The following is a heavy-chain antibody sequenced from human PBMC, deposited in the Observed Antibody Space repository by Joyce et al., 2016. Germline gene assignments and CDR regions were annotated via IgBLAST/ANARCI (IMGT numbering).Heavy chain of an antibody. CDR2: LSSNSSYI. Sequence: EVQLVESGGGLVKPGGSLRLSCAASGFTFSSYSMSWVRQAPGKGVEWVSSLSSNSSYIKYTDSVKGRFTISRDNAKNSLYLQMNSLRVEDTAVYYCARSSYTNGIFDYWGQGTLVTVSS. V-gene: IGHV3-21*01. CDR1: GFTFSSYS. J-gene: IGHJ4*02. D-gene: IGHD2-8*01. CDR3: ARSSYTNGIFDY.